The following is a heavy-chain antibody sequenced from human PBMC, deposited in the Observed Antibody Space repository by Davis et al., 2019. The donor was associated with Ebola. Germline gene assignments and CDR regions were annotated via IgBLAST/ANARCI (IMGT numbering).Heavy chain of an antibody. J-gene: IGHJ4*02. Sequence: PGGSLRLSCAASGVTLSPYGMNWVRQTPGQGLEWISYINSGSSTIYYADSVKGRFVISRDDANNTLYLQMANLRVDDTAVYYCARGGFYGSGSQRRLFDLWGQGALVAVSS. CDR1: GVTLSPYG. CDR2: INSGSSTI. D-gene: IGHD3-10*01. V-gene: IGHV3-48*04. CDR3: ARGGFYGSGSQRRLFDL.